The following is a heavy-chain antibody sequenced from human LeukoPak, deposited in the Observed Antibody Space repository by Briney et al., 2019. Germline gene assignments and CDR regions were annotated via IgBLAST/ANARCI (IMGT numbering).Heavy chain of an antibody. CDR1: GFTFSSYA. V-gene: IGHV3-23*01. CDR3: ARGFARGFDY. J-gene: IGHJ4*02. CDR2: ISGSGGST. Sequence: GGSLRLSCAASGFTFSSYAMSWVRQAPGKGLEWVSAISGSGGSTYYADSVKGRFTISRDNSKDTLYLQMNSLRAEGTAVYYCARGFARGFDYWGQGTLVTVSS.